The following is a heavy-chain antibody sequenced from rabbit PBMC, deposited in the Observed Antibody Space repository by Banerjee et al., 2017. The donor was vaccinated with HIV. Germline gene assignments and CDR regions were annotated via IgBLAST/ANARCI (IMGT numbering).Heavy chain of an antibody. CDR3: ARRLSSSSGGAYNL. Sequence: QSLEESGGDLVKPGASLTLTCTASGFSFSSYWIYWVRQAPGKGLEWIACIYAGSSGSTYYASWAKGRFTISKTSPTTVTLQMTSLTAADTATYFCARRLSSSSGGAYNLWGPGTLVTVS. CDR1: GFSFSSYW. V-gene: IGHV1S40*01. J-gene: IGHJ4*01. CDR2: IYAGSSGST. D-gene: IGHD1-1*01.